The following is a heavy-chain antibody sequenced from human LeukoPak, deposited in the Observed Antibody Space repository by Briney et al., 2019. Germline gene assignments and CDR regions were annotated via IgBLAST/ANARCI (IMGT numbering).Heavy chain of an antibody. V-gene: IGHV4-59*01. CDR2: IYYSGST. CDR1: GGSISSYY. D-gene: IGHD2-2*01. J-gene: IGHJ6*02. Sequence: SETLSLTCTVSGGSISSYYWSWIRQPPGKGLEWIGYIYYSGSTNYNPSLKSRVTISVDTSKNQFSLKLSSVTAADTAVYYCARGGDCSSTSCYYYYYGMDVWGQGTTVTVSS. CDR3: ARGGDCSSTSCYYYYYGMDV.